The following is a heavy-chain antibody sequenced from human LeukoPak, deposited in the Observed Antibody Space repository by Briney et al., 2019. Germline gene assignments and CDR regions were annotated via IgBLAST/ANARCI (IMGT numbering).Heavy chain of an antibody. CDR1: GFTFSSYS. J-gene: IGHJ4*02. D-gene: IGHD3-3*01. CDR2: ISSSSSYI. V-gene: IGHV3-21*01. CDR3: ARVVPYYDFWSGYPDY. Sequence: KPGGSLRLSCAASGFTFSSYSMNWGRQAPARGLEWVSSISSSSSYIYYADSVKGRFTISRDNAKNSLYLQMNSLRAEDTAVYYCARVVPYYDFWSGYPDYWGQGTLLTVSS.